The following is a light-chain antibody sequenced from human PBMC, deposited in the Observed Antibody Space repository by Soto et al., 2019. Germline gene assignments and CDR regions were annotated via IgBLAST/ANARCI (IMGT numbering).Light chain of an antibody. J-gene: IGKJ2*01. Sequence: EIVLTQSPDTLSLSPEERAALSCRASQSVRDSFLAWYQQKPGQSPRLLIYAATSRATGIPERFSGSGSETDFTLTIYRLEPEDFAVYYCQQYGSSPYTFGQGTKLEIK. CDR1: QSVRDSF. V-gene: IGKV3-20*01. CDR3: QQYGSSPYT. CDR2: AAT.